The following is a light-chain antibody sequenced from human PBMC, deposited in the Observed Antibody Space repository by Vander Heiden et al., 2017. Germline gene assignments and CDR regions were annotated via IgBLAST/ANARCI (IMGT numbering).Light chain of an antibody. V-gene: IGKV3-20*01. Sequence: EIVLTQSPGTLSLSPGERATLSCRASQSVSSSYLAWYQQKPGQAPRLLIYGASSRATGIPDRFSGSGSGTDFTLTISRLEPEDFAVYYCQQYESAPRTFGGGTKVEIK. CDR1: QSVSSSY. CDR3: QQYESAPRT. CDR2: GAS. J-gene: IGKJ4*02.